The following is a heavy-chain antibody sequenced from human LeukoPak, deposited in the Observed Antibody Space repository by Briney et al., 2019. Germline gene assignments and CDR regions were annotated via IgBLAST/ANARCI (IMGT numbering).Heavy chain of an antibody. CDR1: GFTFSSYG. CDR3: ARQPPGTNWFDP. J-gene: IGHJ5*02. CDR2: INHSGST. D-gene: IGHD1-14*01. V-gene: IGHV4-34*01. Sequence: GSLRLSCAASGFTFSSYGMSWVRQAPGKGLEWIGEINHSGSTNYNPSLKSRVTISVDTSKNQFSLKLSSVTAADTAVYYCARQPPGTNWFDPWGQGTLVTVSS.